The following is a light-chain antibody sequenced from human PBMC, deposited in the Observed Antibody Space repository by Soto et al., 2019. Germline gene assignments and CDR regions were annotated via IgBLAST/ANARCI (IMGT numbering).Light chain of an antibody. Sequence: EIVMTQSPATLSVSPGERATLSCRASQRFSSTLAWYQQKPGQAPRLLIYGASTRATVIPARFSGSGSGTEFTLTISSLQSEDFAVYYCQQYNNWPRTFGQGTKVEIK. V-gene: IGKV3-15*01. CDR3: QQYNNWPRT. CDR2: GAS. J-gene: IGKJ1*01. CDR1: QRFSST.